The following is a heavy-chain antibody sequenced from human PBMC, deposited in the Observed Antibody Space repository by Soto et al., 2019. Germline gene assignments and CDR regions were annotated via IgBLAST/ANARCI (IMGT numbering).Heavy chain of an antibody. CDR1: GFTFSKYG. CDR2: ISGGGDRT. Sequence: QVQVVESGGGVVQPGKSLRLSCAASGFTFSKYGLHWVRQAPGKGLEWVAGISGGGDRTFDADSVKGRCTISRDNSKNTVNLQMHSLRADDTAVYYCARKVLGSTSRPDWWYFDLWGRGTLVTVSS. V-gene: IGHV3-NL1*01. J-gene: IGHJ2*01. D-gene: IGHD2-2*01. CDR3: ARKVLGSTSRPDWWYFDL.